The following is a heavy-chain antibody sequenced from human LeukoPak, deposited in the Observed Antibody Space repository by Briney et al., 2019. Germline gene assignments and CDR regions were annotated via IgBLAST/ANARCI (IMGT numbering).Heavy chain of an antibody. J-gene: IGHJ4*02. CDR2: INHRGST. V-gene: IGHV4-34*01. D-gene: IGHD3-9*01. CDR3: ARVVFNILTGYQPEYYFDY. CDR1: GGSFSGYY. Sequence: SETLSLTCAVYGGSFSGYYWSWIRQPPGKGLEWIGEINHRGSTYYNPSLKSRVTISVDTSKNQFSLKLSSVTAADTAVYYCARVVFNILTGYQPEYYFDYWGQGTLVTVSS.